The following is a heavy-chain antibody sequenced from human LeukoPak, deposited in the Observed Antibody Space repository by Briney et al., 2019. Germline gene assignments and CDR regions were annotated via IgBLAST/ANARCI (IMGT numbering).Heavy chain of an antibody. D-gene: IGHD6-19*01. CDR2: ISSTATT. CDR1: GGSISSYC. Sequence: SETLSLTCTVSGGSISSYCWSWIRQPPRTGLERNGFISSTATTNYNPSLANRRPISEDTSKNQFSLKLSSVTAADTAVYYCARSSVAGTGRYYFYYMDVWGKGTTVTVSS. CDR3: ARSSVAGTGRYYFYYMDV. V-gene: IGHV4-59*01. J-gene: IGHJ6*03.